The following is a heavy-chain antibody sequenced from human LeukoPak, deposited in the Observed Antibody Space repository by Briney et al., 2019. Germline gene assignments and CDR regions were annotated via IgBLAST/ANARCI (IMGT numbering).Heavy chain of an antibody. CDR2: IKYDESEK. D-gene: IGHD1-1*01. Sequence: GGSLRLSCAASGFSFSDFWIGWVRQAPGKGLDGVASIKYDESEKHYVDSVKGRFTVSRDNAKNSLYLQMNNLRAEDTAVYFCARLTTNGYFEYWGQGTLVTVSS. CDR3: ARLTTNGYFEY. V-gene: IGHV3-7*01. J-gene: IGHJ4*02. CDR1: GFSFSDFW.